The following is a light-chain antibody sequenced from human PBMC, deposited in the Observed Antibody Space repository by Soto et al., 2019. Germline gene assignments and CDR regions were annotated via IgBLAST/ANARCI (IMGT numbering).Light chain of an antibody. CDR2: RAS. CDR1: QNIYSN. CDR3: LQYHNLWA. V-gene: IGKV3-15*01. J-gene: IGKJ4*02. Sequence: IVMTQSPATLSVSPGERATLSCRASQNIYSNIAWYQQRPGQAPRLLIYRASTRAPGVPARFSGSGSGTEFTLTLSRLQSEHFAVYSCLQYHNLWAFGRGTQVEIK.